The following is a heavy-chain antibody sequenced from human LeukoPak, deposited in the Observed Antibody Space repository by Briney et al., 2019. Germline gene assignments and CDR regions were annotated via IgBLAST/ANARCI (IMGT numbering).Heavy chain of an antibody. CDR2: ISSSSSYI. V-gene: IGHV3-21*01. D-gene: IGHD2-15*01. Sequence: GGSLRLSCAASGFTFSSYSMSWVRQAPGKGLEWVSSISSSSSYIYYADSVKGRFTISRGNAKNSLYLQMNSLRAEDTAVYYCAREGGGSDYFDYWGQGTLVTVSS. CDR1: GFTFSSYS. CDR3: AREGGGSDYFDY. J-gene: IGHJ4*02.